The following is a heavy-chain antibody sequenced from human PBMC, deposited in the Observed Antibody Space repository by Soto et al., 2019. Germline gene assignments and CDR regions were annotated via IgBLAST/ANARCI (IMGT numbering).Heavy chain of an antibody. CDR2: ISYDGSNK. CDR1: GFTFSSYA. D-gene: IGHD2-8*01. V-gene: IGHV3-30-3*01. Sequence: QVQLVESGGGVVQPGRSLRLSCAASGFTFSSYAMHWVRQAPGKGLEWVAVISYDGSNKYYADSVKGRFTISRDNSKNTLYLQMNSLRAEDTAVYYCARDLLNCTNGVCYSNLNWYFDLWGRGTLVTVSS. CDR3: ARDLLNCTNGVCYSNLNWYFDL. J-gene: IGHJ2*01.